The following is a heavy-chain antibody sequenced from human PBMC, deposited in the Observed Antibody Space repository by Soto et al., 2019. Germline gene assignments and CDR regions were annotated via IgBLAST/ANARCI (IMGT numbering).Heavy chain of an antibody. J-gene: IGHJ4*02. V-gene: IGHV1-69*01. D-gene: IGHD3-3*01. CDR2: IIPIFGTA. CDR3: ARAIRFLEWYFDY. Sequence: QVQLVQSGAEVKKPGSSVKVSCKASGGTFSSYAISWVRQAPGQGLEWMGGIIPIFGTANYAKKFQGRVTITADESTSTAYRELSSLRSEDTAVYYCARAIRFLEWYFDYWGQGTLVTVSS. CDR1: GGTFSSYA.